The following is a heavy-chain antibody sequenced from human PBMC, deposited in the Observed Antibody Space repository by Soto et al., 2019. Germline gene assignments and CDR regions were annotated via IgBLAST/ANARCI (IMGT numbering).Heavy chain of an antibody. V-gene: IGHV1-18*04. Sequence: ASVKVSCKASGYTFTSYGISWVRQAPGQGLEWMGWISAYNGNTNYAQKLQGRVTMTTDTSTSTAYMELRSLRSDDTAVYYCARSHREWYSRPFYYYYYGMDVWGQGTTVTVSS. CDR2: ISAYNGNT. CDR3: ARSHREWYSRPFYYYYYGMDV. CDR1: GYTFTSYG. D-gene: IGHD6-13*01. J-gene: IGHJ6*02.